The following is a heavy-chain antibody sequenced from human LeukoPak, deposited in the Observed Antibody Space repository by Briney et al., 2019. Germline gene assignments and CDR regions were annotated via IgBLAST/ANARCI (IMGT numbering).Heavy chain of an antibody. J-gene: IGHJ4*02. CDR2: INHSGST. CDR3: ARGSLLWFGELLDY. D-gene: IGHD3-10*01. CDR1: GGSFSGYY. Sequence: SETLSLTCAVYGGSFSGYYWSWIRQPPGKGLEWIGEINHSGSTNYNPSLKSRVTISVDTSKNQFSLKLSSVTAADTAVYYCARGSLLWFGELLDYWGQGTLVTVSS. V-gene: IGHV4-34*01.